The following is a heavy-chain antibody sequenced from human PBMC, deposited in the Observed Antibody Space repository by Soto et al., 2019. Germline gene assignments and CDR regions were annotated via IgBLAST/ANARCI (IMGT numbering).Heavy chain of an antibody. CDR2: ISYDGSNK. Sequence: QVQLVESGGGVVQPGRSLRLSCAASGFTFSSYAMHWVRQAPGKGLEWVAVISYDGSNKYYADSVKGRFTISRDNSKNTLYLQMNSLRAEDTAVYYCAREMGGVVVPAAPFGYWGQGTLVTVSS. V-gene: IGHV3-30-3*01. J-gene: IGHJ4*02. CDR3: AREMGGVVVPAAPFGY. D-gene: IGHD2-2*01. CDR1: GFTFSSYA.